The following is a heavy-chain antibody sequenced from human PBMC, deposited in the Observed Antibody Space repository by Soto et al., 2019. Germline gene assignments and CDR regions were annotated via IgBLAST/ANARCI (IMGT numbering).Heavy chain of an antibody. CDR2: INESGST. CDR1: GQSFSGHS. D-gene: IGHD1-1*01. Sequence: QVQLQQWGAGLVKPSETLSLSCAVYGQSFSGHSWAWIRQPPGKVLEWIGEINESGSTYYNPSLKSRVTISTDTSKKQFSLKLSSVSAADTAAYFCARGSGIVASPGKLEDVNYDSWGQGTLVNVSS. V-gene: IGHV4-34*01. J-gene: IGHJ4*02. CDR3: ARGSGIVASPGKLEDVNYDS.